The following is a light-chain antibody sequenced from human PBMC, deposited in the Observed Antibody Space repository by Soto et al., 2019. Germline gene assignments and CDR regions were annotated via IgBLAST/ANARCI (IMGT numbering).Light chain of an antibody. V-gene: IGKV3D-20*02. CDR1: QSVSNSD. CDR2: GAS. Sequence: EIVLTQSPGTLSLSPGERATLSCRASQSVSNSDLAWYQQKPGQAPRLLIYGASSRATGIPDRFSGSGSGTDFTLTISRLEPEDLAVYYCQQRYNWPPITFGQGTRLEIK. J-gene: IGKJ5*01. CDR3: QQRYNWPPIT.